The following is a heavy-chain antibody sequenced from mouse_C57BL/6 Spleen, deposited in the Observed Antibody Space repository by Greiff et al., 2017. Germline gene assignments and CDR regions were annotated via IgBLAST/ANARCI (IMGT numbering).Heavy chain of an antibody. CDR3: ARRGTTVVEDFDV. V-gene: IGHV5-6*01. CDR2: ISSGGSYT. J-gene: IGHJ1*03. D-gene: IGHD1-1*01. CDR1: GFTFSSYG. Sequence: EVQLQESGGDLVKPGGSLKLSCAASGFTFSSYGLSWVRQTPDKRLEWVATISSGGSYTYYPDSVKGRFTISRDNAKNTLYLQMSSLKSEDTAMYYCARRGTTVVEDFDVWGTGTTVTVSS.